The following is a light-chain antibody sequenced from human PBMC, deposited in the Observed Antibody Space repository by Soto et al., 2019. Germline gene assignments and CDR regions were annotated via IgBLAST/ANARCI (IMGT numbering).Light chain of an antibody. Sequence: QSALTQPASVSGSPGQSITISCTGTSSDVGGYNYVSWYQQHPGKAPKLMIYEVSNRPSGVSNRFSGSKSGNTASLTISGLQAGDEADYYCSSYTSSSTSSFGGGTKLTVL. CDR3: SSYTSSSTSS. V-gene: IGLV2-14*01. J-gene: IGLJ2*01. CDR1: SSDVGGYNY. CDR2: EVS.